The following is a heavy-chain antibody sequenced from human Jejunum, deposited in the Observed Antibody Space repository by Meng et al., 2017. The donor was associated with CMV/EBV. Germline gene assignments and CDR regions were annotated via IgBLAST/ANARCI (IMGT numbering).Heavy chain of an antibody. Sequence: EAQLGESGGGLSQPGGSLRLACAALAFTVSSNYMNWVRQAPGKGLEWVSVIYNGDNTNYAESVRGRFTISRDNSKNTLYLQMNSLRAEDTAVYYCAGGAVWLVYEYWGQGTLVTVSS. CDR3: AGGAVWLVYEY. D-gene: IGHD5-12*01. CDR2: IYNGDNT. CDR1: AFTVSSNY. V-gene: IGHV3-53*01. J-gene: IGHJ4*02.